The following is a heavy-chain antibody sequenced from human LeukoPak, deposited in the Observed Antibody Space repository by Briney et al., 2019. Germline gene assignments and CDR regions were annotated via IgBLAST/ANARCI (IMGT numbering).Heavy chain of an antibody. CDR3: ARQPPYRYSSTWPPFYYYGMDV. V-gene: IGHV4-59*08. D-gene: IGHD4-11*01. CDR1: GGSISSYY. Sequence: SETLSLTCTVSGGSISSYYWSWLRQPPGKGLQWIGFIYHTGSTRYNPSLRSRVTISVDTSKEQFSLELISVSAADTAVYYCARQPPYRYSSTWPPFYYYGMDVWGQGATVTVSS. J-gene: IGHJ6*02. CDR2: IYHTGST.